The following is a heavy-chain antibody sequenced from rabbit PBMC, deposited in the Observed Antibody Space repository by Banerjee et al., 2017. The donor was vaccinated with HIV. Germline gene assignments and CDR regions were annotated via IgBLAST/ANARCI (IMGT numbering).Heavy chain of an antibody. CDR3: ARDYVSGAAYVPDL. CDR2: IHTSSDST. D-gene: IGHD6-1*01. J-gene: IGHJ4*01. CDR1: GLSFSSSYW. V-gene: IGHV1S40*01. Sequence: QSLAESGGDMLKPGASLILTCAASGLSFSSSYWICWVRQAPGKGLEWIAGIHTSSDSTHYASWAKGRFTISKTSSTTVTLQMTSLTAADTATYFCARDYVSGAAYVPDLWGPGTLVTVS.